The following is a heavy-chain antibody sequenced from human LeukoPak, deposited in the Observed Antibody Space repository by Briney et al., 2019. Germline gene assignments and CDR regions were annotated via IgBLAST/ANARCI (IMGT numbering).Heavy chain of an antibody. Sequence: GASVKVSCKASEGTFSSYAISWVRQAPGQGLEWMGGIIPIFGTANYAQKFQGRVTITADESTSTAYMELSSLRSEDTAVYYCARLSYKTGDYYYYMDVWGKGTTVTISS. D-gene: IGHD1-1*01. J-gene: IGHJ6*03. CDR1: EGTFSSYA. CDR3: ARLSYKTGDYYYYMDV. CDR2: IIPIFGTA. V-gene: IGHV1-69*13.